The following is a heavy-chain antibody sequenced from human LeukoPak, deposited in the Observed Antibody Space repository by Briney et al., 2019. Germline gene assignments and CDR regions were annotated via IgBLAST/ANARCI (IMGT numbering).Heavy chain of an antibody. J-gene: IGHJ4*02. Sequence: GGSLRLSCAASGFTVSSNYMNWVRQAPGKGLEWVSVIYSDGNTYYADSVKGRFTISRDNSKNTLYLQMNSLRPEDAAVYYCARERSYGSGSYDYWGQGTLVTVSS. CDR1: GFTVSSNY. D-gene: IGHD3-10*01. CDR3: ARERSYGSGSYDY. V-gene: IGHV3-53*05. CDR2: IYSDGNT.